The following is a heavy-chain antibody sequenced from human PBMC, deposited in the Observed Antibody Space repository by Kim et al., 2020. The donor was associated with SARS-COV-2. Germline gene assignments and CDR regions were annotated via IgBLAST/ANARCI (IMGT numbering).Heavy chain of an antibody. D-gene: IGHD2-21*02. J-gene: IGHJ4*02. CDR3: ASTALFDY. CDR1: GFTFSSYA. Sequence: GGSLRLSCAASGFTFSSYAMHWVRQAPGKGLEWVAVISYDGSNKYYADSVKGRFTISRDNSKNTRYLQMNSLRAEDTAVYYCASTALFDYWGQGTLVTGSS. V-gene: IGHV3-30*04. CDR2: ISYDGSNK.